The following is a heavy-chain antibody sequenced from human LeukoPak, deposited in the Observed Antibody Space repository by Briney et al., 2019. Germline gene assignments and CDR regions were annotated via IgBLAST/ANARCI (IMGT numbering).Heavy chain of an antibody. Sequence: ASVKVSCKASGDTFTSYYMHWVRQAPGQGLEWMGIINPSGGSNTYAQKFQGRVTMTRGMSTSTVYMELSSLRSEDTAVYYCARGRHYYDSSDYYYEGDAFDIWGQGTMVTVSS. J-gene: IGHJ3*02. CDR3: ARGRHYYDSSDYYYEGDAFDI. CDR2: INPSGGSN. CDR1: GDTFTSYY. D-gene: IGHD3-22*01. V-gene: IGHV1-46*01.